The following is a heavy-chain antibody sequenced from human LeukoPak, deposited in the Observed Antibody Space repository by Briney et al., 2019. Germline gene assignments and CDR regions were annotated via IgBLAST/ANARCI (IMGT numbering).Heavy chain of an antibody. V-gene: IGHV3-23*01. D-gene: IGHD4-17*01. CDR2: ISGSGDRR. CDR3: AKEENTVNLLHVDY. Sequence: GGSLRLSCAASGFTFSTNAMSWVRQAPGKGLEWVSAISGSGDRRYYADSVKGRFTISRDNSRKTMYLQLSSLRAEDTAVYYCAKEENTVNLLHVDYWGQGTLVTVSS. CDR1: GFTFSTNA. J-gene: IGHJ4*02.